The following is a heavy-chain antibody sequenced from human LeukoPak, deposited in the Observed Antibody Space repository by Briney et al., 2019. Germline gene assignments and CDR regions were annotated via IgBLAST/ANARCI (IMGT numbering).Heavy chain of an antibody. CDR3: AREQRTFDY. CDR1: GFTVSNYW. D-gene: IGHD5-24*01. V-gene: IGHV3-7*03. CDR2: IKPDGGGT. Sequence: TGGSLRLSCVASGFTVSNYWMNWVRQAPGKGLEWVANIKPDGGGTYYVDSVKGRFTISKENAENSLYLQLSSLRAEDTAVYYCAREQRTFDYWGQGILVTVSS. J-gene: IGHJ4*02.